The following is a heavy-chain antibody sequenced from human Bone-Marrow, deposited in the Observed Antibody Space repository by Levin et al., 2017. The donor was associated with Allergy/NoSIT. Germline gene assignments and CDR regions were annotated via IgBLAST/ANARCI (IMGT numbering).Heavy chain of an antibody. CDR2: ISAYNGNT. Sequence: ASVKVSCKASGYTFTSYGISWVRQAPGQGLEWMGWISAYNGNTNYAQKLQGRVTMTTDTSTSTAYMELRSLRSDDTAVYYCARDTFTMIVVVPSQFDYWGQGTLVTVSS. J-gene: IGHJ4*02. CDR3: ARDTFTMIVVVPSQFDY. CDR1: GYTFTSYG. D-gene: IGHD3-22*01. V-gene: IGHV1-18*01.